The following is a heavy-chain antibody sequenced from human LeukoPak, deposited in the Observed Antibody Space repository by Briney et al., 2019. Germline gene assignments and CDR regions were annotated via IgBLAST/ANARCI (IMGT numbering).Heavy chain of an antibody. J-gene: IGHJ4*02. V-gene: IGHV3-23*01. CDR3: AKAMSSTTWGIFDY. Sequence: GGYLRLSCAASGFTFSSYAVSWVRQAPGRGLECISSISGSGETRYYADSVKGRFTSSRDNSKKTVYLQLSSLRAEDTAVYYCAKAMSSTTWGIFDYWGQGTLVTVSS. CDR1: GFTFSSYA. CDR2: ISGSGETR. D-gene: IGHD2-2*01.